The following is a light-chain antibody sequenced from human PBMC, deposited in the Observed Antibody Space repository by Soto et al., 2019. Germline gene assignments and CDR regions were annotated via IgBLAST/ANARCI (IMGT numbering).Light chain of an antibody. Sequence: QSALTQPASVSGPPGQSITISCTGTSSDVGGYNYVSWYRHHPGKAPKLMIYDVSNRPSGVSNRFSGSKSGNTASLIISGLQAEDEADYYCSSYTSSSTLSTYVFGTGTKVTVL. J-gene: IGLJ1*01. CDR1: SSDVGGYNY. V-gene: IGLV2-14*03. CDR3: SSYTSSSTLSTYV. CDR2: DVS.